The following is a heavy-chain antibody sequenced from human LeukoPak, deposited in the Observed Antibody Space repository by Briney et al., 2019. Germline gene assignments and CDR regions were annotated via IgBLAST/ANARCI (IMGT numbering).Heavy chain of an antibody. CDR3: AKEGIAAAGAKRYYYYYMDV. Sequence: GGSLRLSCAASGFTFSSYEMNWVRQAPGKGLEWVSYISSSGSTIYYADSVKGRFTISRDNAKNSLYLQMNSLRAEDTAVYYCAKEGIAAAGAKRYYYYYMDVWGKGTTVTVSS. J-gene: IGHJ6*03. CDR2: ISSSGSTI. D-gene: IGHD6-13*01. V-gene: IGHV3-48*03. CDR1: GFTFSSYE.